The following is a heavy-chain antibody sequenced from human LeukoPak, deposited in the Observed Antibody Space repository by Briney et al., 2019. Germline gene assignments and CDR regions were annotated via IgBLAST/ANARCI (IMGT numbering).Heavy chain of an antibody. CDR3: VSHYGPGPV. Sequence: ASVKVSCKTSGYNFNDHHVHWVRQAPGQGLEWMGRIYPKSGDTDYPQKFQIRATITRDTSITTAYMELTSLGSDDTAVYYCVSHYGPGPVWGQGTLVTVS. J-gene: IGHJ4*02. CDR1: GYNFNDHH. V-gene: IGHV1-2*06. CDR2: IYPKSGDT. D-gene: IGHD3-10*01.